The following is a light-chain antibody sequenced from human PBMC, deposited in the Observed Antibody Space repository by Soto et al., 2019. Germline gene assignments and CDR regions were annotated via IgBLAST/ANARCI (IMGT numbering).Light chain of an antibody. V-gene: IGKV1-8*01. J-gene: IGKJ4*01. CDR2: AAS. CDR3: QQYYSYPPLT. Sequence: AIRMTQSPSSLSASTGDRVTITCRASQGISSYLAWYQQKPGKAPKLLIYAASTLHSGVPSRFSGSGSGTDFPLTISCLQSEDFATYYCQQYYSYPPLTFGGGTKVEIK. CDR1: QGISSY.